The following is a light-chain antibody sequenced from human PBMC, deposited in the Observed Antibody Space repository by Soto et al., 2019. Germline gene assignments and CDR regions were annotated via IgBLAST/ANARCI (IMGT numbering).Light chain of an antibody. Sequence: DIQMTQSPSTLSAFVGDRVTITCRASQSIDSWLAWYQQKPGKAPKLLMYKASSLESGVSSRFSGSGSGTEFSLTISSLQPDDFATYYCQQYDSVPWTFGQGTKVEIK. CDR1: QSIDSW. V-gene: IGKV1-5*03. CDR3: QQYDSVPWT. J-gene: IGKJ1*01. CDR2: KAS.